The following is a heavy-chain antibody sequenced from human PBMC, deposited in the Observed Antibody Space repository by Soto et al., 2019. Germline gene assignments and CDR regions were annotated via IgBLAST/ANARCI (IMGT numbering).Heavy chain of an antibody. CDR3: ARGGPPYGLDY. D-gene: IGHD4-17*01. CDR1: GFTLSDYW. CDR2: INGDGSAT. Sequence: PGGSLRLSCVASGFTLSDYWMHWVRQVPGKGLDWVSHINGDGSATDTAGSVKGRFAASRDNVKNTLYLQMNSLRVEDTAVYYCARGGPPYGLDYWGQGALVTVSS. J-gene: IGHJ4*02. V-gene: IGHV3-74*01.